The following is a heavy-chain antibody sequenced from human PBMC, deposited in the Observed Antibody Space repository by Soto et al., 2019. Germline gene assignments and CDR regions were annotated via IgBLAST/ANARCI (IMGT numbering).Heavy chain of an antibody. CDR2: ISGSGGST. CDR3: AKRSNEWLHPGQWFDP. J-gene: IGHJ5*02. CDR1: GFTFSSYA. D-gene: IGHD3-3*01. V-gene: IGHV3-23*01. Sequence: VGSLRLSCAASGFTFSSYAMSWVRQAPGKGLEWVSAISGSGGSTYYADSVKGRFTISRDNSKNTLYLQMNSLRAEDTAVYYCAKRSNEWLHPGQWFDPWGQGTLVTVSS.